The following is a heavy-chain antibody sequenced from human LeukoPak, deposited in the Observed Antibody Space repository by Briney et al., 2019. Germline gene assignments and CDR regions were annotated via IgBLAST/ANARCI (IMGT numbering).Heavy chain of an antibody. D-gene: IGHD4-17*01. CDR3: AARGDYVDPDY. CDR2: INPNSGNT. V-gene: IGHV1-2*02. Sequence: GASVKVSCKASGYTFTGYYMHWVRQAPGQGLEWMGWINPNSGNTNYAQKFQERVTITRDMSTSTAYMELSSLRSEDTAVYYCAARGDYVDPDYWGQGTLVTVSS. J-gene: IGHJ4*02. CDR1: GYTFTGYY.